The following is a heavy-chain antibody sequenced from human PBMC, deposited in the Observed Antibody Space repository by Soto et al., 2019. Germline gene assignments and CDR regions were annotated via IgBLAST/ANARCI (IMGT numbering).Heavy chain of an antibody. CDR2: IYFGQPT. Sequence: SETLSPTCTVSGSSLHDFQWIWIRQPPGKGLEWIGSIYFGQPTHSDNPSLKSRVTIALDTSKSQVPLKLASVTAADTAVYFCARSNTRYSSPDYWGQGSLVTVSS. CDR1: GSSLHDFQ. D-gene: IGHD6-13*01. V-gene: IGHV4-59*08. CDR3: ARSNTRYSSPDY. J-gene: IGHJ4*02.